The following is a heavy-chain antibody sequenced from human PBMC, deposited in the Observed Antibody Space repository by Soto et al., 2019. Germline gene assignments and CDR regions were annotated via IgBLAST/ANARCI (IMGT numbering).Heavy chain of an antibody. CDR1: GYTFSNYG. CDR2: ISGYNGNT. CDR3: ARGGSSWSAEYYQH. V-gene: IGHV1-18*01. Sequence: QVHLVQSGAEVKKPGASVKVSCKASGYTFSNYGISWVRQAPGQGPEWMGWISGYNGNTNYAQSLQGRVTMTTDTSTSTANMERSSLRSDDTAIYYCARGGSSWSAEYYQHWGQGTLVIVSS. J-gene: IGHJ1*01. D-gene: IGHD6-13*01.